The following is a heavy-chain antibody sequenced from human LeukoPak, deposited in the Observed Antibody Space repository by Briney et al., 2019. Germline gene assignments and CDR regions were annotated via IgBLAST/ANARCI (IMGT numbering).Heavy chain of an antibody. Sequence: SQTLSLTCTVSGGSISSGGFYWSWIRQHPEKGLESIGYVYYSGSTYYNPSLKSRVTISVDTSKIQFSLKLSSVTAADTAVYYCARAGYFGSGSYRTFDSWGQGTLVTVSS. CDR2: VYYSGST. D-gene: IGHD3-10*01. CDR3: ARAGYFGSGSYRTFDS. CDR1: GGSISSGGFY. J-gene: IGHJ4*02. V-gene: IGHV4-31*03.